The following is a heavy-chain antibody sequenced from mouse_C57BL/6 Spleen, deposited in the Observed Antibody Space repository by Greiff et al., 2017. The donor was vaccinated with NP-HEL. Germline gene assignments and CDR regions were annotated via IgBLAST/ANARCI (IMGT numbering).Heavy chain of an antibody. CDR1: GFTFSSYG. CDR3: ARQNYGSSPWFAY. J-gene: IGHJ3*01. D-gene: IGHD1-1*01. V-gene: IGHV5-6*01. CDR2: ISSGGRYT. Sequence: DVHLVESGGDLVKPGGSLKLSCAASGFTFSSYGMSWVRQTPDKRLEWVATISSGGRYTYYPDSVKGRFTISRYNDKNTLNLQMSSLKSEDTAMYDCARQNYGSSPWFAYWGQGTLVTVSA.